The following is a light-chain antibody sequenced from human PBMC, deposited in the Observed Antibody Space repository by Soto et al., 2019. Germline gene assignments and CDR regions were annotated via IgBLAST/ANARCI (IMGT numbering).Light chain of an antibody. V-gene: IGLV2-23*01. CDR3: CSYAGSSNVV. CDR2: EGS. Sequence: QSALTQPASVSGSPGQSITIACTGTSSDVGSYNLVSWYQQHQGKAPKLMIYEGSNRPSGVSNRFSGSKSGNTASLTIAGLQAEDEADYYCCSYAGSSNVVFGGGTKLTVL. CDR1: SSDVGSYNL. J-gene: IGLJ2*01.